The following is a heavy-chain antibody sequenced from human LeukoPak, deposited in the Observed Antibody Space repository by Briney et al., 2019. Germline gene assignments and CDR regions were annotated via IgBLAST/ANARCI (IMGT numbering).Heavy chain of an antibody. CDR1: GFTFSNYA. CDR2: IGSSVNTT. Sequence: GGSLRLACAASGFTFSNYALSWVRQAPGKGLEWVSSIGSSVNTTHYADSVKGRFTISRDNSKNTLFLQMNSLRAEDTALYYCAKGSSGYFVDLWGQGTLVTVSS. J-gene: IGHJ5*02. CDR3: AKGSSGYFVDL. D-gene: IGHD3-22*01. V-gene: IGHV3-23*01.